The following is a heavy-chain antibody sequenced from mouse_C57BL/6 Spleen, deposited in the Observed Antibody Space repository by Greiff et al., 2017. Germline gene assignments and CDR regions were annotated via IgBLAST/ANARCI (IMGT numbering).Heavy chain of an antibody. D-gene: IGHD2-3*01. J-gene: IGHJ2*01. CDR1: GSTLTTYP. V-gene: IGHV1-47*01. CDR3: ARRNYDGGFDY. CDR2: FHPYNDDT. Sequence: QVHVKQSGAELVKPGASVKMSCKASGSTLTTYPIEWMKQNHGKSLEWIGNFHPYNDDTKYNEKFKGKATLTVEKSSSTVYLELSRLTSDDSAVYYCARRNYDGGFDYWGQGTTLTVSS.